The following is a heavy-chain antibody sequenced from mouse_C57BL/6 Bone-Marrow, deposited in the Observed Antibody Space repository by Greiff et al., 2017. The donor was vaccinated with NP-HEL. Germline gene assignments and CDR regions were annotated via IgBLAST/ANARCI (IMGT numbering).Heavy chain of an antibody. CDR3: TTMVTTVFAY. V-gene: IGHV14-4*01. J-gene: IGHJ3*01. CDR1: GFNIKDDY. Sequence: EVQLQQSGAELVRPGASVKLSCTASGFNIKDDYMHWVKQRPEQGLEWIGWIDPENGDTEYASKFQGKATITADTSSNTAYLQLSSLTSEYTAVYYCTTMVTTVFAYWGQGTLVTVSA. D-gene: IGHD2-2*01. CDR2: IDPENGDT.